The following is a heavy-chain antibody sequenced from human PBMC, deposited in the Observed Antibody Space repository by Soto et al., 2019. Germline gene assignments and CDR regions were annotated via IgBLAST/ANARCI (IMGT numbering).Heavy chain of an antibody. CDR2: IYPGDSDT. V-gene: IGHV5-51*01. CDR1: GNNVYTYW. D-gene: IGHD2-15*01. CDR3: ATSIRQWSNNAFDI. Sequence: PGEALKISCKGFGNNVYTYWIGWVRPMPGKGLEWMGIIYPGDSDTRYSPSFQGQVTISADKSISTAYLQWSSLKASDTAMYYCATSIRQWSNNAFDIWGQGTMVTVSS. J-gene: IGHJ3*02.